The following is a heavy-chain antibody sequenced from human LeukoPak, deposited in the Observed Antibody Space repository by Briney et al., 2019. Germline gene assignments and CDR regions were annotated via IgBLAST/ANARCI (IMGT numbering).Heavy chain of an antibody. CDR1: GGSFSGYY. V-gene: IGHV4-34*01. J-gene: IGHJ4*02. CDR2: INHSGST. Sequence: SETLSLTCAVYGGSFSGYYWSWIRQPPGKGLEWIGEINHSGSTNYNPSLKSRVTISVDTSKNQFSLKLSSVTAADTAVYYCARGRAMSFESSGWYRGVFDYWGQGTLVTVSS. CDR3: ARGRAMSFESSGWYRGVFDY. D-gene: IGHD6-19*01.